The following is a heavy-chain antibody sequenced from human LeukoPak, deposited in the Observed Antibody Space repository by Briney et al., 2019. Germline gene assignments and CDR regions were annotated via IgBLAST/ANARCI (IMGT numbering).Heavy chain of an antibody. CDR1: GYTFTGYY. V-gene: IGHV1-2*02. CDR3: ARNRGADYYYYMDV. D-gene: IGHD3-10*01. Sequence: ASVKVSCKASGYTFTGYYMHWVRQAPGQGLEWMGWINPNSGGTNYAQKFQGRVTMTRDTSISTAYMELSRLRSDDTAVYYCARNRGADYYYYMDVWGKGTTVTISS. CDR2: INPNSGGT. J-gene: IGHJ6*03.